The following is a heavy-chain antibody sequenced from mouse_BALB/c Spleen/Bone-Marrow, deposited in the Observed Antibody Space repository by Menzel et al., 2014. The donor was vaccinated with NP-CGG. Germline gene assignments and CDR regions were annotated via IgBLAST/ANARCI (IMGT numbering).Heavy chain of an antibody. J-gene: IGHJ3*01. Sequence: QVQLQQSGAELVRPGTSVKVSCKASGYAFTNYLIEWVKRRPGQGLEWIGVINPGSGGTNYNEKFKGKATLTADKSSSTAYMQLSSLISDDSAVYFCARGDYRYDGFAYWGQGTLVTVSA. D-gene: IGHD2-14*01. CDR1: GYAFTNYL. CDR2: INPGSGGT. V-gene: IGHV1-54*01. CDR3: ARGDYRYDGFAY.